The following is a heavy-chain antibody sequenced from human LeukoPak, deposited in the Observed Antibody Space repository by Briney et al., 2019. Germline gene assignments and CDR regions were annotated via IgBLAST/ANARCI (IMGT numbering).Heavy chain of an antibody. CDR1: GFTFSSYW. CDR2: INSDGSST. Sequence: GGSLRLSCAASGFTFSSYWMHWVRQVPGKGLVWVSLINSDGSSTSYADSVKGRFTISRDNAKNSLFLQMNSLRAEDTAFYYCAREEYCGGDCYTPWGQGTLVTVSS. D-gene: IGHD2-21*02. CDR3: AREEYCGGDCYTP. V-gene: IGHV3-74*01. J-gene: IGHJ5*02.